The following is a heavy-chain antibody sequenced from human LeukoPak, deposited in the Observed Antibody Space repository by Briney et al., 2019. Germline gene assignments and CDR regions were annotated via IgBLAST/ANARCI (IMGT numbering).Heavy chain of an antibody. Sequence: GGSLRLSCAASGFTFSSYAMHWVRQAPGKGLEYVSAISSNGGSTYYANSVKGRFTISRDDSKNTLYLQMDSLKTEDTGVYYCVSGIVGATFDYWGQGTLVTVSS. J-gene: IGHJ4*02. CDR2: ISSNGGST. CDR3: VSGIVGATFDY. V-gene: IGHV3-64*01. D-gene: IGHD1-26*01. CDR1: GFTFSSYA.